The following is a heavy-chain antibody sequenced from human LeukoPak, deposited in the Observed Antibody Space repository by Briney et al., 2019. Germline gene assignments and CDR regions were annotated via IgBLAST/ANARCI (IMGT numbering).Heavy chain of an antibody. CDR3: TTGGSNHRYCSGGSCHRGRFDY. J-gene: IGHJ4*02. V-gene: IGHV3-15*01. CDR2: IKSKTDGGTT. CDR1: GFTFSNAW. D-gene: IGHD2-15*01. Sequence: GGSLRLSCAASGFTFSNAWMSWVRQAPGKGLEWVGRIKSKTDGGTTDYAAPVKGRFTISRDDSNNTLYLQVTRLKTEATAVYYCTTGGSNHRYCSGGSCHRGRFDYWGQGTLVTVSS.